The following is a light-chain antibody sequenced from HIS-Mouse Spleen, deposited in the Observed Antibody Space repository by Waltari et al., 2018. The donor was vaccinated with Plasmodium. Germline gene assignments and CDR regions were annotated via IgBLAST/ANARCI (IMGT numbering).Light chain of an antibody. J-gene: IGLJ2*01. CDR1: RRDVGCYNY. V-gene: IGLV2-14*03. Sequence: QSALTQPASVSGSPGQSITISCTGTRRDVGCYNYFSWYQQHPGKAPKLMIYDVSNRPSGVSNRFSGSKSGNTASLTISGLQAEDEADYYCSSYTSSSTLVFGGGTKLTVL. CDR3: SSYTSSSTLV. CDR2: DVS.